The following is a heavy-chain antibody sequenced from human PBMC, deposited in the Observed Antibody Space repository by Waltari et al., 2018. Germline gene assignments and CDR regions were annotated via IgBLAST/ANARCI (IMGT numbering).Heavy chain of an antibody. CDR2: ISKSGTYI. CDR3: AKVMYSGTYYFDY. CDR1: GFSFSAYG. V-gene: IGHV3-21*06. Sequence: EVQAVESGGGLVQPGGSLRLSCGASGFSFSAYGMTWVRQAPGKGLEWVSSISKSGTYIYYADSVKGRFTIAKDDAKNSLYLQMNSLRVEDTAVYYCAKVMYSGTYYFDYWGQGTLVTVSS. J-gene: IGHJ4*02. D-gene: IGHD1-26*01.